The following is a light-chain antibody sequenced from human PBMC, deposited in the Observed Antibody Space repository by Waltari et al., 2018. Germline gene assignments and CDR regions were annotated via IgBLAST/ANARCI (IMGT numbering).Light chain of an antibody. V-gene: IGLV3-25*03. CDR2: KDT. J-gene: IGLJ2*01. CDR1: ALPKQY. Sequence: SYELTQPPSVSVSPGQTARITCSGDALPKQYSFWYQQRSGQAPVVVIYKDTERPSGIPERFSGSSSGTRVTLTISGVQAEDKADYYCQSTDNSGTYVVFGGGTKLTVL. CDR3: QSTDNSGTYVV.